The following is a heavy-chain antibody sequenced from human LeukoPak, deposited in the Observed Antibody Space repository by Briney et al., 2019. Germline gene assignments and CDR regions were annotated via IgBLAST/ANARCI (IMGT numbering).Heavy chain of an antibody. CDR3: ARGGGKGYYGSGSYYRTNWFDP. CDR2: IIPIFGTA. CDR1: GGTFSSYA. Sequence: SVKVSCKASGGTFSSYAISWVRQAPGQGLEWMGGIIPIFGTANYAQKFQGRVTTTADESTSTAYMELSSLRSEDTAVYYCARGGGKGYYGSGSYYRTNWFDPWGQGTLVTVSS. V-gene: IGHV1-69*13. D-gene: IGHD3-10*01. J-gene: IGHJ5*02.